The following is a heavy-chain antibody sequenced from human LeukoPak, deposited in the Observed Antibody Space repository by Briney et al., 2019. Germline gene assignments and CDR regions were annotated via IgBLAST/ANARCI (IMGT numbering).Heavy chain of an antibody. Sequence: ASVKVSCKASGYTFTSYYMHWVRQAPGQGLEWMGIINPSGGSTSYAQKFQGRVTMTRDTSTSTVYMELSSLRSEDTAVYYCARDGYNSYYYYYYYGMDVWGQGTTVTVSS. CDR3: ARDGYNSYYYYYYYGMDV. CDR1: GYTFTSYY. J-gene: IGHJ6*02. D-gene: IGHD5-24*01. V-gene: IGHV1-46*01. CDR2: INPSGGST.